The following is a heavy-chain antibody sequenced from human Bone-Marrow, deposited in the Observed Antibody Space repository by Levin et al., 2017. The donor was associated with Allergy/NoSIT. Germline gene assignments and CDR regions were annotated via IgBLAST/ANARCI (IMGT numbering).Heavy chain of an antibody. D-gene: IGHD4-11*01. CDR3: AKDGGYEVTTLGTYFDY. CDR2: ISGSGGST. V-gene: IGHV3-23*01. Sequence: GESLKISCAASGFTFSSYAMSWVRQAPGKGLEWVSAISGSGGSTYYADSVEGRFTISRDNSKNTLYLQMNSLRAEDTAVYYCAKDGGYEVTTLGTYFDYWGQGTLVTVSS. J-gene: IGHJ4*02. CDR1: GFTFSSYA.